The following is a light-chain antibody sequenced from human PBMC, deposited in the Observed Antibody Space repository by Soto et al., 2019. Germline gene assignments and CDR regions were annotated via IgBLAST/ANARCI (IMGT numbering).Light chain of an antibody. CDR2: VAS. CDR1: QRIRTD. CDR3: QQSYKNPHT. V-gene: IGKV1-39*01. J-gene: IGKJ4*01. Sequence: QLTQSPSSLSESVGERVNITCRASQRIRTDLNWYQQRPGKAPKVLIYVASTLQTGVPSRFSGSSSGTDFTLTITSLQPEDFALYYCQQSYKNPHTFGGGTRVEIK.